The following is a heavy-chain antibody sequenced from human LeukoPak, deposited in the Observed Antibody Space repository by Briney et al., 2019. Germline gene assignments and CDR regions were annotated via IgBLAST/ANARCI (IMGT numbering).Heavy chain of an antibody. CDR2: ISTDGSI. Sequence: GSLRLSCEASGFTFSSYWMHWVRQAPGKGLVWVSRISTDGSIIYADSVKGRFTISRDNAKSTLFLQMNSLRAEDTAVYYCARDLSVMDVWGRGTTVTVSS. V-gene: IGHV3-74*01. CDR3: ARDLSVMDV. CDR1: GFTFSSYW. J-gene: IGHJ6*02. D-gene: IGHD2/OR15-2a*01.